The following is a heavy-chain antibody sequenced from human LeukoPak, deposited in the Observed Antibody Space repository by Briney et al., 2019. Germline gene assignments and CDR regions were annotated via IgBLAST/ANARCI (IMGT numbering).Heavy chain of an antibody. CDR1: GFTFSSYG. Sequence: PGGSLRLSCAASGFTFSSYGMHWVRQAPGKGLEWVAVIWYDGSNKYYADSVKGRFTISRDNSKNTLYLQMNSLRAEDTAVYYCARDWNYHALGYWGQGTLDTVSS. CDR2: IWYDGSNK. J-gene: IGHJ4*02. CDR3: ARDWNYHALGY. D-gene: IGHD1-7*01. V-gene: IGHV3-33*01.